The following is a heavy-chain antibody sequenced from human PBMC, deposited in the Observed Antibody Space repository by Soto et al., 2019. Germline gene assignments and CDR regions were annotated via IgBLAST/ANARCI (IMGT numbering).Heavy chain of an antibody. CDR2: VSGNGQGI. Sequence: GGSLRLSCAASGFTFSSYAMSWVRQAPGKGLEWVSAVSGNGQGIYYADSVRGRFTISRDNSKNTVFLQMDSLRAEDTAVYYCAQDRDYLRDYFNYRGPGTMLTVYS. J-gene: IGHJ4*02. V-gene: IGHV3-23*01. D-gene: IGHD3-10*02. CDR3: AQDRDYLRDYFNY. CDR1: GFTFSSYA.